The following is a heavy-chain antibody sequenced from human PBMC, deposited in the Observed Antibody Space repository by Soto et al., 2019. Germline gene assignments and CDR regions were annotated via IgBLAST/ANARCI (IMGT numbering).Heavy chain of an antibody. CDR2: IYYSGST. Sequence: QLQLQESGPGLVKPSETLSLTCTVSGGFISSSHYYWDWIRQPPGKGLEWIGTIYYSGSTYYNPSLKSRVTISVDTSKNQFSLTLSSVTAADTAVYCCAGITAMVPHFDYWGQGTLVTVSS. V-gene: IGHV4-39*01. J-gene: IGHJ4*02. CDR1: GGFISSSHYY. CDR3: AGITAMVPHFDY. D-gene: IGHD5-18*01.